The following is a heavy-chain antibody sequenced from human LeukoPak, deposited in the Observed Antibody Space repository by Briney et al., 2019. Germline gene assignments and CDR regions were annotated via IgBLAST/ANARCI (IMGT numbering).Heavy chain of an antibody. J-gene: IGHJ4*02. CDR2: IYYSGST. D-gene: IGHD3-22*01. Sequence: PSETLSLTCTVSGGSISSYYWSWIRQPPGKGLEWIGYIYYSGSTNYNPSLKSRVTISVDTSKNQFSLKLSSVTAADTALYFCARGYYDRSGYYYFDYWGQGTLVTVSS. CDR3: ARGYYDRSGYYYFDY. V-gene: IGHV4-59*01. CDR1: GGSISSYY.